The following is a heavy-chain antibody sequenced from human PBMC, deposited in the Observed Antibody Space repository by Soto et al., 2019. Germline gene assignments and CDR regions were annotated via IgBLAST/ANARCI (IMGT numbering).Heavy chain of an antibody. CDR3: ARDTYYYDSSGYYSVDYFDY. D-gene: IGHD3-22*01. V-gene: IGHV3-74*01. CDR2: INSDGSTT. CDR1: GFTFSSYW. J-gene: IGHJ4*02. Sequence: PGGSLRLSCAASGFTFSSYWMHWVRQAPGKGLVWVSRINSDGSTTTYADSVKGRFTISRDNAKNSLYLQMNSLRDEDTAVYYCARDTYYYDSSGYYSVDYFDYWGQGTLVTVSS.